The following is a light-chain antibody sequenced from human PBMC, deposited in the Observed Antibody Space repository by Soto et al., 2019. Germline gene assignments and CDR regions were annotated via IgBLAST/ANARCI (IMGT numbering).Light chain of an antibody. Sequence: EIVLTQSPDTLSLSPGERATLSCRASQSVSSNYLAWYQQKPGQAPRLLMYGASTRATGIPDRFSGSGSGTDLTLTISSLEPEDFAVYYCQQYGSSLYTFGQGTKLQIK. V-gene: IGKV3-20*01. CDR3: QQYGSSLYT. J-gene: IGKJ2*01. CDR2: GAS. CDR1: QSVSSNY.